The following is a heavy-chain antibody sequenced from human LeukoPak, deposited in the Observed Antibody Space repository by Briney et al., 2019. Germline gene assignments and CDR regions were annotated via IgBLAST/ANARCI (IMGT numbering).Heavy chain of an antibody. Sequence: GASLRLSCAASGFTFSTYWIHWVRQAPGKGLVWVSRINTDGSTTSYADSVKGRFTISRDNAKSTLYLQMNSLRAEDTAVYYCARGVAVVNYFDYWGQGTLVTVSS. D-gene: IGHD4-23*01. CDR3: ARGVAVVNYFDY. CDR1: GFTFSTYW. V-gene: IGHV3-74*01. CDR2: INTDGSTT. J-gene: IGHJ4*02.